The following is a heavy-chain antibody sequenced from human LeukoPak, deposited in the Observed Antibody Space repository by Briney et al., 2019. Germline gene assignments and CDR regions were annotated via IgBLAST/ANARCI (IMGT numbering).Heavy chain of an antibody. Sequence: PSETLSLTCTVSGYSISSGYYWGWIRQPPGKGLEWIGYIYHSGSTYYNPSLKSRVTISVDRSKNQFSLKLSSVTAADTAVYYCARENRRISGGFDYWGQGTLVTVSS. D-gene: IGHD3-16*01. J-gene: IGHJ4*02. V-gene: IGHV4-38-2*02. CDR2: IYHSGST. CDR1: GYSISSGYY. CDR3: ARENRRISGGFDY.